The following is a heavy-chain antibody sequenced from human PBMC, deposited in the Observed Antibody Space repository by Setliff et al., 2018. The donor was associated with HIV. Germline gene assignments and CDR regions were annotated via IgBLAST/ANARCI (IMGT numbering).Heavy chain of an antibody. CDR1: GGSISSYY. CDR3: ARHIAGYSAYDLGWFDP. CDR2: VYYSGGT. D-gene: IGHD5-12*01. J-gene: IGHJ5*02. V-gene: IGHV4-59*08. Sequence: TLSLTCSVSGGSISSYYWSWIRQPPGKGLEWIGCVYYSGGTNYNPSLRSRVTISVDTSKNHFSLKLSSVTAAGTAVYYCARHIAGYSAYDLGWFDPWGQGTLVTVSS.